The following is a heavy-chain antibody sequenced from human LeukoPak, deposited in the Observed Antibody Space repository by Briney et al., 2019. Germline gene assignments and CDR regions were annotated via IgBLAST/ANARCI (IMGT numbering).Heavy chain of an antibody. V-gene: IGHV1-2*02. J-gene: IGHJ4*02. CDR3: ARAPPRNGFDY. D-gene: IGHD2-8*01. CDR2: INPNSGGT. CDR1: GYTFTGYY. Sequence: ASVKVSFKGSGYTFTGYYMDWVGQAPGQGGERMGWINPNSGGTNYTQKFQGRVTITRDTSISTAYMELSRLRSDDTAVYYCARAPPRNGFDYWGQGTLVTVSS.